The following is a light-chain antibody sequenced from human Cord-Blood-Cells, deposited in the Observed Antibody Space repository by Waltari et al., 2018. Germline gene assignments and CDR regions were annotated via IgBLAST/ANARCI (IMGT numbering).Light chain of an antibody. Sequence: DIQMTQSPSSLSASVGDRVTITCRASQGISNYLAWYQQKPGKVPKLLIYAASTLQSVVPSRFIGSGSRTDFPLPYSSLQPYDVATYDSQTDNRAPFTFVSETKVH. CDR1: QGISNY. V-gene: IGKV1-27*01. CDR3: QTDNRAPFT. CDR2: AAS. J-gene: IGKJ3*01.